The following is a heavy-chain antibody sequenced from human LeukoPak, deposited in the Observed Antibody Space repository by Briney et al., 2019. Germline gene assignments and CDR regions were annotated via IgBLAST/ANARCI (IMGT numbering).Heavy chain of an antibody. D-gene: IGHD2-15*01. CDR3: ARDRIWFDP. CDR2: IYYSGST. V-gene: IGHV4-39*07. CDR1: GGSISSSSYY. J-gene: IGHJ5*02. Sequence: SETLSLTCTVSGGSISSSSYYWGWIRQPPGKGLEWIGNIYYSGSTYYNPSLKSRVTISVDTSKNQFSLKLSSVTAADTAVYYRARDRIWFDPWGQGTLVTVSS.